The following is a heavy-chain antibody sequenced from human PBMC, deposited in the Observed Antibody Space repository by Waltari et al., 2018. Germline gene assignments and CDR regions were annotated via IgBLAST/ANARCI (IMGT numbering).Heavy chain of an antibody. D-gene: IGHD6-6*01. J-gene: IGHJ3*02. CDR3: ARDFRGRIIAARLGAFDI. V-gene: IGHV4-39*07. Sequence: QLQLQESGPGLVKPSETLSLTCTVSGGSISSSSYYWGWIRQPPGKGLEWIGSIYYSGSTYDNPSLKGRVTISVDTSKNQFSLKLSSVTAADTAVYYCARDFRGRIIAARLGAFDIWGQGTMVTVSS. CDR2: IYYSGST. CDR1: GGSISSSSYY.